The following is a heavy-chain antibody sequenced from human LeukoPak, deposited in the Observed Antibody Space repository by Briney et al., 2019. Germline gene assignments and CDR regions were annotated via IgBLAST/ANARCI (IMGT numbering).Heavy chain of an antibody. Sequence: PSETLSLTCTVSGDSISNYYWSWTRQPPGKGLEWIGYIYHSGSTNHNPSLRSRLTISVDTSKNQFSLKLRSVTAADAAVYYCARATYCTNGVCRIYGMDVWGQGTTVTVSS. CDR2: IYHSGST. J-gene: IGHJ6*02. V-gene: IGHV4-59*01. D-gene: IGHD2-8*01. CDR3: ARATYCTNGVCRIYGMDV. CDR1: GDSISNYY.